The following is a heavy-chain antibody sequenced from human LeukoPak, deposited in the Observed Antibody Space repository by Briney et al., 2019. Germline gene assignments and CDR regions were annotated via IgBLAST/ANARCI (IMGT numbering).Heavy chain of an antibody. J-gene: IGHJ6*03. Sequence: GGSLRLSCAASGFTFSSYSMNWVRQAPGKGLEWVSSISSSSSYIYYADSVKGRFTISRDNAKNSLYLQMNSLRAEDTAVYYCARDSGYCGSTSCYHYYYYYMDVWGKGTTVTVSS. CDR2: ISSSSSYI. CDR1: GFTFSSYS. D-gene: IGHD2-2*01. V-gene: IGHV3-21*01. CDR3: ARDSGYCGSTSCYHYYYYYMDV.